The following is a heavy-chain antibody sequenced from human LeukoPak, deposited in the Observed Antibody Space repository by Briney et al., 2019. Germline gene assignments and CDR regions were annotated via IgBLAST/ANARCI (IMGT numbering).Heavy chain of an antibody. Sequence: PGGSLRLSCSASGFTFSSYAMHWVRQAPGKGLEYVSAISSNGGSTYYADSVKGRFTISRDNSKNTLYLQMSSLRAEDTAVYYCARRGTQFGKAFDIWGQGTTVTVSS. D-gene: IGHD3-10*01. CDR3: ARRGTQFGKAFDI. J-gene: IGHJ3*02. CDR1: GFTFSSYA. CDR2: ISSNGGST. V-gene: IGHV3-64D*06.